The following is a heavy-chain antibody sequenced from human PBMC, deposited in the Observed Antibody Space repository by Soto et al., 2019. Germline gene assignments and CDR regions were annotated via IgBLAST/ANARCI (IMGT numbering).Heavy chain of an antibody. CDR2: IIPIFGTA. CDR3: ARGVVVSAATTGWYFDL. J-gene: IGHJ2*01. D-gene: IGHD2-2*01. Sequence: QVQLVRSGAEVKKPGSSVKVSCKASGGTFSSYAISWVRQAPGQGLEWMGGIIPIFGTANYAQKFQGRVTITADESTSSAYMELSSLRSEDTAVYYCARGVVVSAATTGWYFDLWGRGTLVTVSS. CDR1: GGTFSSYA. V-gene: IGHV1-69*01.